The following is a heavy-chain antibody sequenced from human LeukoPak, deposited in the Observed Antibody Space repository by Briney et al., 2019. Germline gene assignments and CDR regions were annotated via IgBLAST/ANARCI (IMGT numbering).Heavy chain of an antibody. V-gene: IGHV1-8*01. J-gene: IGHJ5*02. D-gene: IGHD6-19*01. CDR2: MNPNSGNT. CDR3: ARGAAVAGRNWFDP. CDR1: GYTFTSYD. Sequence: ASVKVSCKASGYTFTSYDINWVRQATGQGLEWMGWMNPNSGNTGYAQKFQGRVTMTRDTSTSTVYMELSSLRSEDTAVYYCARGAAVAGRNWFDPWGQGTLVTVSS.